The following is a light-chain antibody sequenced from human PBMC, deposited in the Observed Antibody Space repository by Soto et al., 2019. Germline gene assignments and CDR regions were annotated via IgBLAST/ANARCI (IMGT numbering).Light chain of an antibody. J-gene: IGKJ5*01. CDR2: YAS. CDR3: QQYNDWPPIT. CDR1: QSVSNN. Sequence: EIMMTQSPATLSVSPGERATLSCRASQSVSNNLAWYQQKPGQVPRLLIYYASTRATGIPARFSGSGSGTEFTLTISSILSEDVALYYGQQYNDWPPITFGQGTRLEIK. V-gene: IGKV3-15*01.